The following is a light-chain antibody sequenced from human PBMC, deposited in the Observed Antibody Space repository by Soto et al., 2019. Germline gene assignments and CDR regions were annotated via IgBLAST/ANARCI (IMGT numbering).Light chain of an antibody. J-gene: IGKJ3*01. Sequence: DIRLTQSPSFLSASVGDRVTITCRASQGISSYLAWHQQKPGKAPELLIYGASTLDDGVPSRFSGSGSGTEFILTISRLEPEDFAVYYCQHYDNTPPSVSFGPGTKVDIK. CDR2: GAS. V-gene: IGKV1-9*01. CDR1: QGISSY. CDR3: QHYDNTPPSVS.